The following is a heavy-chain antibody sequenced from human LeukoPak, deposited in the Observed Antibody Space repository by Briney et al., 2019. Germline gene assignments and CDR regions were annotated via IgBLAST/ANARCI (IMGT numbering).Heavy chain of an antibody. D-gene: IGHD3-10*01. CDR1: GYTFTSYG. CDR2: INPNNGGT. J-gene: IGHJ4*02. CDR3: ARDEKLLWFGDLDY. Sequence: ASVKVSCKASGYTFTSYGISWVRQAPGQGLEWMGWINPNNGGTEYTQKFQGRVTMTRDTSSSTVYMYLRRLTSDDTAVYYCARDEKLLWFGDLDYWGQGTLVTVSS. V-gene: IGHV1-2*02.